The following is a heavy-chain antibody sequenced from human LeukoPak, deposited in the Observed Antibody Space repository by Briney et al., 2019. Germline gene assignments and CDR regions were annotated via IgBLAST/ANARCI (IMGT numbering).Heavy chain of an antibody. CDR3: ANRAGSCYYDY. CDR1: GGSISSYY. D-gene: IGHD2-15*01. Sequence: PSETLSLTCTVSGGSISSYYWSWIRQPPGKGLEWIGYIYYSGSTNYNPSLKSRVTISVDTSKNQFSLRLSSVTAADTAVYYCANRAGSCYYDYWGQGTLVTVSS. CDR2: IYYSGST. V-gene: IGHV4-59*01. J-gene: IGHJ4*02.